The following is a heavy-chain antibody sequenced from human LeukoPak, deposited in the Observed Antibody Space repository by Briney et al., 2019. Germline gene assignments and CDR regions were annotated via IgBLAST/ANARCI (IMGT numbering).Heavy chain of an antibody. J-gene: IGHJ3*02. V-gene: IGHV3-33*06. D-gene: IGHD6-19*01. Sequence: GGSLRLSCAASGFTFSNFAMHWVRQAPGEGPEWVALIWYDGTKSFYADSVQGRFTISRDDSRNTLSLQMNSLRGDDTAVYYCAKEPRQWLGAFEIWGQGALVTVSS. CDR3: AKEPRQWLGAFEI. CDR1: GFTFSNFA. CDR2: IWYDGTKS.